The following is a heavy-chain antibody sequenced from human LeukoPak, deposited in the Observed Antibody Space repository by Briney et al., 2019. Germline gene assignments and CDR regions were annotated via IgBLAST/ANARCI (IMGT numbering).Heavy chain of an antibody. V-gene: IGHV4-59*01. Sequence: SETLSLTCTVSGGFIYTYYWSWIRQAPGKGLEWIGYIYYSGSVNYDPSLKSRVTMSVDPSSNQFSMKLRSVTAADTAVYYCARDLKNYHIDVWGQGTTVTVSS. CDR1: GGFIYTYY. CDR3: ARDLKNYHIDV. CDR2: IYYSGSV. J-gene: IGHJ6*03.